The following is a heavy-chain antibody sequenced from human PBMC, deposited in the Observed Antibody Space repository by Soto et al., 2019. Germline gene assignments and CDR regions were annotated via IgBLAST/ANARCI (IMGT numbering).Heavy chain of an antibody. CDR1: GFSFASFA. CDR3: AGPGYSSQDY. CDR2: ISGSDGKT. J-gene: IGHJ4*02. D-gene: IGHD5-18*01. Sequence: GGSLRLSCTTSGFSFASFAMTWVRQAPGKGLEWVATISGSDGKTYYADSVKGRFPIFRDTSRNTLYLQMNSLRAEDTAVYYCAGPGYSSQDYWGQGALVTVSS. V-gene: IGHV3-23*01.